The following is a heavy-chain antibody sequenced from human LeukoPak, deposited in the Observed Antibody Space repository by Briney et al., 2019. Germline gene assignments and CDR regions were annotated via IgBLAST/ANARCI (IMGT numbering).Heavy chain of an antibody. Sequence: PSETLSLTCTVSGGSISSSSYYWGWIRQPPGKGLEWIGSIYYSGSTYYNPSLKSRVTISVDTSKNQFSLKLSSVTAADTAVYYCARPSLRLLRAVAGTMAYYFDYWGQGTLVTVSS. V-gene: IGHV4-39*01. CDR1: GGSISSSSYY. CDR2: IYYSGST. CDR3: ARPSLRLLRAVAGTMAYYFDY. D-gene: IGHD6-19*01. J-gene: IGHJ4*02.